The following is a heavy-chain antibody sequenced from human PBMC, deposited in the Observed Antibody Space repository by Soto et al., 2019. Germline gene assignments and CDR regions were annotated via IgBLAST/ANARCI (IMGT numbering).Heavy chain of an antibody. CDR3: VEGWNDF. D-gene: IGHD1-1*01. V-gene: IGHV3-15*01. CDR2: IKSQRDGGTT. CDR1: GFMFSSAW. Sequence: ESGGDLVKPGGSLRLSCAASGFMFSSAWMSWVRQAPGKGLEWVGRIKSQRDGGTTDYAPPVKGRFVISRDDSKNTLYLQMNSLKTVDTAVYYCVEGWNDFWGQGTLVAVSS. J-gene: IGHJ4*02.